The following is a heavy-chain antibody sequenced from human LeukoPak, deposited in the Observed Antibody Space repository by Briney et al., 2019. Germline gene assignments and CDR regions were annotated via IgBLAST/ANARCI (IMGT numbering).Heavy chain of an antibody. J-gene: IGHJ4*02. CDR1: GYTFTSYG. V-gene: IGHV1-18*01. Sequence: ASVRVSCKASGYTFTSYGISWVRQAPGQGLEWMGWISAYNGNTNYAQKLQGRVTMTTDTSTSTAYMELRSLRSDDTAVYYCARDEARRVYDFWSGYSYTNHFDYWGQGTLVTVSS. CDR2: ISAYNGNT. D-gene: IGHD3-3*01. CDR3: ARDEARRVYDFWSGYSYTNHFDY.